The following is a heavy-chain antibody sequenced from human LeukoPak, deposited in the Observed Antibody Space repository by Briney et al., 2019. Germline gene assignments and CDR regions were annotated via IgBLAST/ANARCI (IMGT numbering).Heavy chain of an antibody. D-gene: IGHD3-22*01. J-gene: IGHJ6*03. CDR3: ARVGYSSYGMDV. V-gene: IGHV5-51*01. Sequence: GESLKISCKGCGYSFTNTWIAWVRQMPGKGLEWMGSIFPADSDTRNSPSFRGQVTISADKSTSTAYLQWSSLKASDTAIYYCARVGYSSYGMDVWGKGTTVTVSS. CDR1: GYSFTNTW. CDR2: IFPADSDT.